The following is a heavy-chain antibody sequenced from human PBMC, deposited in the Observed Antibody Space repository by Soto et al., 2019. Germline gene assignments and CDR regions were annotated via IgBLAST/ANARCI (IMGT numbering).Heavy chain of an antibody. J-gene: IGHJ6*02. CDR2: INPNSGGT. V-gene: IGHV1-2*02. Sequence: ASVKVSCKASGYTFTGYYMHWVRQAPGQGLEWRGWINPNSGGTNYAQKFQGRVTMTRDTSISTAYMELSRLRSDDTAVYYCARDREYCGGDCYSFYYSYSGMDVWGQGTTVTVSS. CDR1: GYTFTGYY. D-gene: IGHD2-21*02. CDR3: ARDREYCGGDCYSFYYSYSGMDV.